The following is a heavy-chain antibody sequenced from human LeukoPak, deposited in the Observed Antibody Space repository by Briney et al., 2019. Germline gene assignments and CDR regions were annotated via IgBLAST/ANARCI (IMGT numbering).Heavy chain of an antibody. CDR1: GFTFSSYA. CDR2: ISYDGSNK. J-gene: IGHJ4*02. V-gene: IGHV3-30-3*01. Sequence: GGSLRLSCAASGFTFSSYAMHWVRQAPGKGLEWVAVISYDGSNKYYADSVKGRFTISRDNSKNTLYLQMNSLRAEDTAVYYCAKPKYSGSYYQFDYWGQGTLVTVSS. D-gene: IGHD1-26*01. CDR3: AKPKYSGSYYQFDY.